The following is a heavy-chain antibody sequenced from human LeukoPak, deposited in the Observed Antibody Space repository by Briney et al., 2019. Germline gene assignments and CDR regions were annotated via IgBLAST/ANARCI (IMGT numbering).Heavy chain of an antibody. CDR1: GYTFTSYY. V-gene: IGHV1-2*02. CDR3: ARDRSGRGDAFDI. CDR2: INPNSGGT. Sequence: ASVKVSCKASGYTFTSYYMHRVRQAPGQGLEWMGWINPNSGGTNYAQKFQGRVTMTRDTSISTAYMELSRLRSDDTAVYYCARDRSGRGDAFDIWGQGTMVTVSS. D-gene: IGHD1-26*01. J-gene: IGHJ3*02.